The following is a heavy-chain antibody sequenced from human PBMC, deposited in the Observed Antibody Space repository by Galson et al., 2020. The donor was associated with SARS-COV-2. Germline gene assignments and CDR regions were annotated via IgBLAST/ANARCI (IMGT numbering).Heavy chain of an antibody. D-gene: IGHD4-4*01. Sequence: ASVKVSCKASGYTITSYYIHWVRQAPGQGLEWMGIINPSGGGTTYAQKFKGRVTMTRDKSTSTVYMELSSLRSEDTAVYYCARDSQGGNDYNYLLFCGQGTLVTVSS. V-gene: IGHV1-46*01. CDR1: GYTITSYY. CDR2: INPSGGGT. J-gene: IGHJ1*01. CDR3: ARDSQGGNDYNYLLF.